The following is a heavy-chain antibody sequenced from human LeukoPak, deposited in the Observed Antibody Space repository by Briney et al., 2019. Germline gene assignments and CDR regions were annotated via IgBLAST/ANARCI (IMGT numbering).Heavy chain of an antibody. Sequence: PSETLSLTCTVSGGSISSYYWSWIRQPPGKGLEWIGYIYYSGSTNYNPSLKSRVTISVDTSKNQFSLTLSSVTAADTAVYYCARGGIPYYYYGMDVWGQGTTVTVSS. CDR1: GGSISSYY. V-gene: IGHV4-59*08. J-gene: IGHJ6*02. D-gene: IGHD3-16*01. CDR2: IYYSGST. CDR3: ARGGIPYYYYGMDV.